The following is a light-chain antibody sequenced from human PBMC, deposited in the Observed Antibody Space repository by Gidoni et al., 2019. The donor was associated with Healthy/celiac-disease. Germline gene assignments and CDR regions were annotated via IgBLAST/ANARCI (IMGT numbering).Light chain of an antibody. V-gene: IGKV1-33*01. Sequence: QITHSPSSLSASVGDRVTITCQASQDISNYLNWYQQKPGKAPKLLIYDASNLETGVPSRFSGSGSGTDFTFTISSLQPEDIATYYCQQYDNLPYTFGQGTKLEIK. CDR3: QQYDNLPYT. J-gene: IGKJ2*01. CDR1: QDISNY. CDR2: DAS.